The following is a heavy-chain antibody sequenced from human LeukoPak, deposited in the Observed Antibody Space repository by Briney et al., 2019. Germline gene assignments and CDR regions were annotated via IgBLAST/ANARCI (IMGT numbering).Heavy chain of an antibody. Sequence: GGSLSLSCAASGFTFSSYGMHWVRQAPGKGLEWVAVISYDGSNKYYADSVKGRFTISRDNSKNTLYLQMNSLRAEDTAVYYCAKDLDSSGWFYYYGMDVWGQGTTVTVSS. CDR2: ISYDGSNK. D-gene: IGHD6-19*01. J-gene: IGHJ6*02. V-gene: IGHV3-30*18. CDR3: AKDLDSSGWFYYYGMDV. CDR1: GFTFSSYG.